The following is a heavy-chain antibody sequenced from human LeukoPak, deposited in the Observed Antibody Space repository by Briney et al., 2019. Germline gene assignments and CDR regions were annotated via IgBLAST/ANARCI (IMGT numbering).Heavy chain of an antibody. CDR1: GGSFSGYY. Sequence: PSETLSLTCAVYGGSFSGYYWSWIRQPPGKGLEWIGEINHSGSTNYNPSLKSRVTISVDTSKNQFSLKLSSVTAADTAVYYCARDRPLLSWGQGTLVTVSS. CDR2: INHSGST. D-gene: IGHD2-8*02. J-gene: IGHJ4*02. V-gene: IGHV4-34*01. CDR3: ARDRPLLS.